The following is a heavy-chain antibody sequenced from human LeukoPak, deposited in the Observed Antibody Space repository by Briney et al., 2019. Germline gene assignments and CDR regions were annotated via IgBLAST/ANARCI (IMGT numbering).Heavy chain of an antibody. Sequence: PSETLSLTCTVSVGSLSTSDYYWGWIRQSPVKGLEWIGDVFYTGKTNYNPSLRGRATISIDTSKNQFSLKLTYVTAADSAVYYCARVFDSWGQGTLVTVSS. V-gene: IGHV4-39*07. CDR2: VFYTGKT. CDR3: ARVFDS. J-gene: IGHJ4*02. CDR1: VGSLSTSDYY.